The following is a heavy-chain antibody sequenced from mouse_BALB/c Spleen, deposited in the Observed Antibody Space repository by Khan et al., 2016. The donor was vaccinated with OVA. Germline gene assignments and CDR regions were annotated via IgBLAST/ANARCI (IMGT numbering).Heavy chain of an antibody. Sequence: DLVKPGASVKLSCKASGYTFTSYWINWIKQRPGQGLEWIGRVSPGSGSPYYNEIFKGKATVTVDKSSSTAYIQLNSLSSEDSAVYFCTTSNYYGNSLYAMDYWGHGTSVTVSS. D-gene: IGHD1-1*01. CDR2: VSPGSGSP. J-gene: IGHJ4*01. CDR1: GYTFTSYW. CDR3: TTSNYYGNSLYAMDY. V-gene: IGHV1S41*01.